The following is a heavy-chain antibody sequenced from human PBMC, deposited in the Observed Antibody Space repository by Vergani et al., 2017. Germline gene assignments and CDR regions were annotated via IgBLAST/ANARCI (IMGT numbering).Heavy chain of an antibody. V-gene: IGHV5-51*01. D-gene: IGHD3-10*01. J-gene: IGHJ3*02. CDR3: ARRVTMVRGVISKYDAFDI. CDR1: GYSFTSYW. Sequence: EVQLVQSGAEVKKSGESLKISCKGSGYSFTSYWIGWVRQMPGKGLEWMGIIYPGDSDTRYSPSFQGQVTISADKSISTAYLQWSSLKASDTAMYYCARRVTMVRGVISKYDAFDIGGQGTMVTVSS. CDR2: IYPGDSDT.